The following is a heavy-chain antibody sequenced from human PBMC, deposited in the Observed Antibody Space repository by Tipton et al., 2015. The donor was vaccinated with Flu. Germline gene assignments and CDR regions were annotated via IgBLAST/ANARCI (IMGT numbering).Heavy chain of an antibody. CDR3: ARDRGSYNIHLEYHYYYGMDV. V-gene: IGHV1-18*01. Sequence: QLVQSGVKVKKPGASVKVSCKASGYTFTNFGITWVRQAPGQGLEWMGWISGHNGDTNYAEKLQGRVTMTTDASTHTAYMELRSLKSDDTAMYYCARDRGSYNIHLEYHYYYGMDVWGQGTTVTVSS. D-gene: IGHD1-26*01. J-gene: IGHJ6*02. CDR1: GYTFTNFG. CDR2: ISGHNGDT.